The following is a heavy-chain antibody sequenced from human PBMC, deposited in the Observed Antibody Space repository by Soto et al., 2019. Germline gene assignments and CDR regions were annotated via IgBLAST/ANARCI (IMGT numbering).Heavy chain of an antibody. J-gene: IGHJ6*03. CDR2: TYYRSKWYN. CDR3: ARDYLFKGEGAICYTFPGLAF. V-gene: IGHV6-1*01. D-gene: IGHD2-2*02. Sequence: SQTLSLTCAISGDSVSSNSSAWNWIRQSPSRGLEWLGRTYYRSKWYNDYAVSVKSRITINPDTSKNQFSLQLNSVTPEDTAVDYCARDYLFKGEGAICYTFPGLAFWLKGTTVPVS. CDR1: GDSVSSNSSA.